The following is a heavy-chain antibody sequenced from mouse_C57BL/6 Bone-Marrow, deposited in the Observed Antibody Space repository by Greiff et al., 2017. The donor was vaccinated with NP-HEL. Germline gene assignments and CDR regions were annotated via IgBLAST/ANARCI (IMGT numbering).Heavy chain of an antibody. CDR1: GYTFTSYW. V-gene: IGHV1-72*01. CDR2: FDPNSGGT. CDR3: AGRGAYYSNYDAMDY. Sequence: QVQLQQPGAELVKPGASVKLSCKASGYTFTSYWMHWVKQRPGRGLAWIGRFDPNSGGTKYNEKFKSKATLTVDKPSSTAYMQLSSLTSEDSAVYYCAGRGAYYSNYDAMDYWGQGTSVTVSS. J-gene: IGHJ4*01. D-gene: IGHD2-5*01.